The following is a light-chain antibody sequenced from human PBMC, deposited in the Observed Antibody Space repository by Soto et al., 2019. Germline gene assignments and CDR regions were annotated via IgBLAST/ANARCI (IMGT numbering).Light chain of an antibody. CDR2: DAS. J-gene: IGKJ5*01. Sequence: EIMLTQSPSTLSLSPGERATLSCRASQSVSSYLAWHQQKPGQAPRLLIYDASNRATGIPARFSGSGSGTDFTLTISSLEPEDFAVYYCLQRSSWPITFGQGTRLEIK. V-gene: IGKV3-11*01. CDR3: LQRSSWPIT. CDR1: QSVSSY.